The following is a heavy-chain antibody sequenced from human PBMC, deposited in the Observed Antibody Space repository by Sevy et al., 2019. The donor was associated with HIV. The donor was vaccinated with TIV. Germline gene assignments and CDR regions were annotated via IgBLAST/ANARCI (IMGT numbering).Heavy chain of an antibody. CDR3: AKGDRTFYGLDV. Sequence: GGSLRLSCAASGFTFSIYAMSWVRQAPGKGLEWVSGISGSGGSTYYADSLKGRFTIFRDNSKSTVHLQMNSLRAEDTAVYYCAKGDRTFYGLDVWGQGTTVTVSS. J-gene: IGHJ6*02. D-gene: IGHD2-15*01. V-gene: IGHV3-23*01. CDR2: ISGSGGST. CDR1: GFTFSIYA.